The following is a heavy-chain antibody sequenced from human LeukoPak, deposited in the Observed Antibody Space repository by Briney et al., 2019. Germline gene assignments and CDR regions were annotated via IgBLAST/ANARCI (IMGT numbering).Heavy chain of an antibody. CDR3: ARGRYRDYYYGMDV. CDR2: IWYGGSNK. V-gene: IGHV3-33*01. Sequence: GGSLRLSCAASGFTFSSYGMHWVRQAPGKGLEWVAVIWYGGSNKYYADSVKGRFTISRDNSKNTLYLQMNSLRAEDTAVYYCARGRYRDYYYGMDVWGQGTTVTVSS. D-gene: IGHD2-2*01. J-gene: IGHJ6*02. CDR1: GFTFSSYG.